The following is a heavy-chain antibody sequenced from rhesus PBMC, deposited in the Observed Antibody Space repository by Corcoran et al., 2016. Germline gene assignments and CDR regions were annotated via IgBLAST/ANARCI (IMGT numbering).Heavy chain of an antibody. V-gene: IGHV4-122*02. CDR1: VGSISSGYYY. J-gene: IGHJ6*01. CDR3: ARDRPGLDS. CDR2: IPYSGST. Sequence: QVQLQESGPGLVKPSETLSLTCAVSVGSISSGYYYWSWIRQPPGKGLEWIGYIPYSGSTSYDPSLKSRVTISRDTYKNQFSLLLSSVTAADTAVYYCARDRPGLDSWGQGVVVTVSS.